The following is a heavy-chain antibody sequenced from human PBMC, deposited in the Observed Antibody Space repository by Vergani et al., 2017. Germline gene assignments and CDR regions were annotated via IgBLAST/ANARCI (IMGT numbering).Heavy chain of an antibody. Sequence: QITLKESGPTLVKPTQTLTLTCTFSGFSLNTRGVSVAWIRQPPGKALDWLALIYWNDDQHYSPSLNNRVTITKDTSKNQVVLTMTNMDYVDTGTYYRVYRKTESGTTGCFYPFYYYYYMDVWGKGTTVTVSS. J-gene: IGHJ6*03. D-gene: IGHD1-7*01. V-gene: IGHV2-5*04. CDR1: GFSLNTRGVS. CDR2: IYWNDDQ. CDR3: VYRKTESGTTGCFYPFYYYYYMDV.